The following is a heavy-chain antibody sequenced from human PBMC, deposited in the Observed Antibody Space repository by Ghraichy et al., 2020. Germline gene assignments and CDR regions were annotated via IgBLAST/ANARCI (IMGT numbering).Heavy chain of an antibody. Sequence: GSLSLTCTVSGGSISNSDYYWGWIRQPPGKGLEWIGTIYYSGSTYYNPSLKSRVTISVDTSKNHFSLKLSSLTAADTALYYCARHRLSSSWFTGGHYFDYWGQGNLVTVSS. CDR2: IYYSGST. D-gene: IGHD6-13*01. CDR1: GGSISNSDYY. CDR3: ARHRLSSSWFTGGHYFDY. V-gene: IGHV4-39*01. J-gene: IGHJ4*02.